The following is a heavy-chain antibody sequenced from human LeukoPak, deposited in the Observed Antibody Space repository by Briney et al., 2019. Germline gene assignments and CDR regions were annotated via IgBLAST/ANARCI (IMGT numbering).Heavy chain of an antibody. CDR3: TYHYVWGSYRYPY. D-gene: IGHD3-16*02. V-gene: IGHV3-15*01. CDR1: GXTFSNAW. Sequence: GGSLRLSCAASGXTFSNAWMNWVRQGPGKGLEWVGRIKSKTDGGTTDHAAPVKGRFSISRDDSKNTLYLQMNRLKTEDTAVYYCTYHYVWGSYRYPYWGQGTLVTVSS. CDR2: IKSKTDGGTT. J-gene: IGHJ4*02.